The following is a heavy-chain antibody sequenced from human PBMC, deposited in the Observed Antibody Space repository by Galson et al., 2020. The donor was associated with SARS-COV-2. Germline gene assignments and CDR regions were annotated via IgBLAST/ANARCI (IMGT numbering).Heavy chain of an antibody. CDR1: GFTFSSYG. CDR3: AKVGYGAYYGMDV. D-gene: IGHD2-15*01. J-gene: IGHJ6*02. CDR2: ISYDGSNK. V-gene: IGHV3-30*18. Sequence: PGGSLRLSCAASGFTFSSYGMHWVRQAPGKGLEWVAVISYDGSNKYYADSVKGRFTISRDNSKNTLYLQMNSLRAEDTAVYYCAKVGYGAYYGMDVWGQGTTVTVSS.